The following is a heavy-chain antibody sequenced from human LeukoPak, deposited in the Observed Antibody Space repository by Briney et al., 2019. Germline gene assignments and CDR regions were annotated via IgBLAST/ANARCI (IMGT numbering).Heavy chain of an antibody. CDR2: INPSGGST. J-gene: IGHJ6*03. Sequence: GASVKVSCKASGYTFTSHFMHWMRQAPGQGLEWMGIINPSGGSTNYAQKFQGRVTITADKSTSTAYMELSSLRSEDTAVYYCARGRQQLTSPHYYYYYMDVWGKGTTVTVSS. D-gene: IGHD6-13*01. CDR3: ARGRQQLTSPHYYYYYMDV. V-gene: IGHV1-46*01. CDR1: GYTFTSHF.